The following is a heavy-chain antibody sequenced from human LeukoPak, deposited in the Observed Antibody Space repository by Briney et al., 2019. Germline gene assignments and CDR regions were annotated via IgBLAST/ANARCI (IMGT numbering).Heavy chain of an antibody. CDR2: IYSGGST. CDR1: EFSVGSNY. J-gene: IGHJ4*02. V-gene: IGHV3-66*02. CDR3: AKLHGDFLPAHY. Sequence: GGSLRLSCAASEFSVGSNYMTWVRQAPGKGLEWVSLIYSGGSTYYADSVKGRFTISRDSSKNTLVLQMNTLRVEDTALYYCAKLHGDFLPAHYWGQGTLVTVSS. D-gene: IGHD4-17*01.